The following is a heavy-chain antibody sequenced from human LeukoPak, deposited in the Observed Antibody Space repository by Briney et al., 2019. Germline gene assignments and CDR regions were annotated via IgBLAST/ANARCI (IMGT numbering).Heavy chain of an antibody. CDR2: IYYSGST. J-gene: IGHJ4*02. D-gene: IGHD3-22*01. Sequence: SETLSLTCAVSGGSISSSNWWGWVRQPPGKGLEWIGSIYYSGSTYYNPSLKSRVTISVDTSKNQFSLKLSSVTAADTAVYYCARHPMYYDTQYFDYWGQGTLVTVSS. CDR3: ARHPMYYDTQYFDY. CDR1: GGSISSSNW. V-gene: IGHV4-39*01.